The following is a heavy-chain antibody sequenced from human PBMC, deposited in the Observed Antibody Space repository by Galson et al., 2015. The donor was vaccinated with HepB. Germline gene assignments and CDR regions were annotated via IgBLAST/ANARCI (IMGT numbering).Heavy chain of an antibody. D-gene: IGHD4-11*01. CDR3: ARDGLQPRWFFDL. J-gene: IGHJ2*01. CDR2: ISTTSTTI. Sequence: SLRLSCAASGFTFSGYSMNWVRHAPGKGLEWVSYISTTSTTIYYADSVKGRFTISRDNAKKSLYLQMNSLRDEDTAVYYCARDGLQPRWFFDLWGRGTLVTVSS. V-gene: IGHV3-48*02. CDR1: GFTFSGYS.